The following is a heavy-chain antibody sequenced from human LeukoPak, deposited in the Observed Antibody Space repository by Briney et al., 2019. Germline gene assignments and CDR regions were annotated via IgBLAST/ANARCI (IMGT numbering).Heavy chain of an antibody. V-gene: IGHV4-59*08. CDR1: GGSISSYY. D-gene: IGHD6-19*01. CDR2: VFSSGST. J-gene: IGHJ4*02. Sequence: SETLSLTCTVSGGSISSYYWSWIRQPPGKGLEWIGYVFSSGSTTYNPSLKSRVTISVDTSKNQFSLNLSSVTAADTAVYYCARRSPNNSGWVFDYWGQGTLVTVSS. CDR3: ARRSPNNSGWVFDY.